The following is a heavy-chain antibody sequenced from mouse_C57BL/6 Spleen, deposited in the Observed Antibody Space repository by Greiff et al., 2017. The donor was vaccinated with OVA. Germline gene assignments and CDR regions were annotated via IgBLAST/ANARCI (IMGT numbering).Heavy chain of an antibody. Sequence: EVQLQQSGPELVKPGASVKISCKASGYTFTDYYMNWVKQSHGKSLEWIGDINPNNGGTSYNQKFKGKATLTVDKSSSTAYMELRSLTSEDSAVYYCARSHYSGYFDVWGTGTTVTVSS. CDR3: ARSHYSGYFDV. J-gene: IGHJ1*03. D-gene: IGHD1-2*01. CDR2: INPNNGGT. V-gene: IGHV1-26*01. CDR1: GYTFTDYY.